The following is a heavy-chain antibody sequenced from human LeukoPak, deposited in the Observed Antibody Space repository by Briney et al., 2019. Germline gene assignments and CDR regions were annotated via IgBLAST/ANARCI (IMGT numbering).Heavy chain of an antibody. Sequence: PGGSLRLSCAASGFTFSDYYMSWIRQAPGKGLEWISYISNSGSFIYYADSVKGRFTISRDNAKNSLYLQMDSLRAEDTAVYYCARDSLGAAVAYYFIYWGQGTLVTVSP. CDR3: ARDSLGAAVAYYFIY. CDR1: GFTFSDYY. D-gene: IGHD2/OR15-2a*01. CDR2: ISNSGSFI. V-gene: IGHV3-11*01. J-gene: IGHJ4*02.